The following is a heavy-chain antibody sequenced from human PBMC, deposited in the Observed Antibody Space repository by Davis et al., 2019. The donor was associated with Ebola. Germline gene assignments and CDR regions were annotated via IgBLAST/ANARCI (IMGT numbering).Heavy chain of an antibody. CDR2: ISSSSSYI. Sequence: GESLKISCAVSGFTFSSYAMSWVRQAPGKGLEWVSSISSSSSYIYYADSVKGRFTISRDNAKNSLYLQMNSLRAEDTAVYYCARDGYYDILYEPRMDVWGQGTTVTVSS. J-gene: IGHJ6*02. CDR1: GFTFSSYA. CDR3: ARDGYYDILYEPRMDV. V-gene: IGHV3-21*01. D-gene: IGHD3-9*01.